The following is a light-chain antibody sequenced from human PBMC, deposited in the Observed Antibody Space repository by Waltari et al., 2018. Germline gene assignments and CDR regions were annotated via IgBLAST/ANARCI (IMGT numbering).Light chain of an antibody. Sequence: SCRASQSVGRFLAWYQQKPGQAPRLLIYDASSRATGIPDRFSGSGSGTDFSLTISRLEPEDFAVYYCQHYVRLPATFGQGTEVEIK. CDR3: QHYVRLPAT. J-gene: IGKJ1*01. V-gene: IGKV3-20*01. CDR2: DAS. CDR1: QSVGRF.